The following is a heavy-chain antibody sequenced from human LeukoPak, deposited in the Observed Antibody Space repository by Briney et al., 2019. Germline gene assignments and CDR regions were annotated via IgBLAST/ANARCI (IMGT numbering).Heavy chain of an antibody. D-gene: IGHD1-14*01. Sequence: PSETLSLTCTVSGGSISSYYWSWIRQPPGKGLEWIGYIYYSGSTNYNPSLKDRVTISVDTSKNQFSLKLSSVTAADTAVYYCARNPVSRPDWYFDLWGRGTLVTVSS. CDR2: IYYSGST. CDR3: ARNPVSRPDWYFDL. V-gene: IGHV4-59*01. J-gene: IGHJ2*01. CDR1: GGSISSYY.